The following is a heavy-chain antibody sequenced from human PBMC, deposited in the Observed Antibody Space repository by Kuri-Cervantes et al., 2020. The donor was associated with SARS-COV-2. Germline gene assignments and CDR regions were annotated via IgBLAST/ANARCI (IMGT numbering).Heavy chain of an antibody. J-gene: IGHJ5*02. CDR1: GFIFSDYY. CDR3: ARDLRLGNSLDT. D-gene: IGHD7-27*01. CDR2: ISGSGSAI. V-gene: IGHV3-11*04. Sequence: GGSLRLSCAASGFIFSDYYMTWIRQPPGKGLEWVSYISGSGSAINYTDSVKGRFTISRDNAKNSMFLQMNSLRAEDTAVYYCARDLRLGNSLDTWGQGTLVTVSS.